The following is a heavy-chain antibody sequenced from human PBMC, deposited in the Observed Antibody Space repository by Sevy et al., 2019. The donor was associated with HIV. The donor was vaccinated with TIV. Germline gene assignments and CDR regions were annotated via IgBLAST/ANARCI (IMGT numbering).Heavy chain of an antibody. V-gene: IGHV2-5*02. D-gene: IGHD6-6*01. CDR3: ARMYSSTSGLDY. CDR2: IYWDDDK. J-gene: IGHJ4*02. Sequence: SGPTLVKPTQTLTLTCTFSEFSLSTSGVGVGWIRQPPGKALEWLALIYWDDDKRYSPSLKSRLTITKDPSKNQVVLTMTNMDPVDTATYYCARMYSSTSGLDYWGQGTLVTVSS. CDR1: EFSLSTSGVG.